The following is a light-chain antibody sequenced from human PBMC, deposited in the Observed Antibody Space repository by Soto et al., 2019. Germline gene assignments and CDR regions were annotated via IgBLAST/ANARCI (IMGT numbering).Light chain of an antibody. Sequence: EIVMTQSPATLSVSPGERATLSCSASQSVSSNLAWYQQKPGQAPRLLIYGAATRATGIPARFSGSRSGTEFTLTISSLQSEDFAVYYCQQYNNWPPITFGQGTRLEIK. J-gene: IGKJ5*01. CDR1: QSVSSN. CDR2: GAA. V-gene: IGKV3-15*01. CDR3: QQYNNWPPIT.